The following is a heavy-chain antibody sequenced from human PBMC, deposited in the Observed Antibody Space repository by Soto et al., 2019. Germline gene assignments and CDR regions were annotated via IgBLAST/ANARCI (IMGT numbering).Heavy chain of an antibody. D-gene: IGHD4-17*01. J-gene: IGHJ5*02. CDR2: ISHTGST. Sequence: QVQLQHWGAGLLTPSETLSLTCAVYGASFSGYHWSWIRQPPGKGLEWIGEISHTGSTYYNPSLKSRVTISVDTSKNQFSLILSSVTAADTAVYYCARGGAANPFARPRDYFDPWGQGTLVSVSS. V-gene: IGHV4-34*01. CDR1: GASFSGYH. CDR3: ARGGAANPFARPRDYFDP.